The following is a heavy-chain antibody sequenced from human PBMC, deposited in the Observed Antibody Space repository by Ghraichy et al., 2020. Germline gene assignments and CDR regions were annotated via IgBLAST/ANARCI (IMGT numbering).Heavy chain of an antibody. J-gene: IGHJ2*01. CDR1: GGTFSTYA. CDR3: ARVDFGYRGYFDL. Sequence: SVKVSCKASGGTFSTYALSWVRQAPGQGLEWMGGIIPMYGTANYAQKFQGRVTITADESTSTAYMELSSLRSEDTAVYYCARVDFGYRGYFDLWGRGTLVTVSS. D-gene: IGHD3-10*01. CDR2: IIPMYGTA. V-gene: IGHV1-69*13.